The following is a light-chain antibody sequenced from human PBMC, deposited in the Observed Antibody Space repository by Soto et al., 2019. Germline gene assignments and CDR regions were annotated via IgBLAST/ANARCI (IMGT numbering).Light chain of an antibody. CDR2: ASS. Sequence: DIEMTQSPSSLSASVGDRVTITCRASQSLRRYLNWYQQKPGKAPNLLIYASSTLQSGVPSRFRGSGSGTDFTLTISSLQPEDFATYYCQQSYSSPRTFGQGTKLEI. CDR1: QSLRRY. V-gene: IGKV1-39*01. J-gene: IGKJ2*01. CDR3: QQSYSSPRT.